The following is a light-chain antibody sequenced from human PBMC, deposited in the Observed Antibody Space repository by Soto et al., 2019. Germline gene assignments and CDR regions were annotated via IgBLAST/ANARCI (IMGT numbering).Light chain of an antibody. CDR3: QRCNNCPLS. V-gene: IGKV3-15*01. CDR2: DTS. J-gene: IGKJ4*01. Sequence: EVVMWQSPATLSVSPREGAPLSCRASQGICDTLAWYQHQPSQTPRLLIYDTSTMATGVPTRFSGSRSGAEFTLTLNSLQAEDFAIYYCQRCNNCPLSFRGGTKVDIK. CDR1: QGICDT.